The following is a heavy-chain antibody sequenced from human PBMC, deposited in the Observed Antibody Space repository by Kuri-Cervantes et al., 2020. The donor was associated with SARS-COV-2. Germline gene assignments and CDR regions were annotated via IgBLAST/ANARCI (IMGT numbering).Heavy chain of an antibody. CDR2: IIPIYGTA. V-gene: IGHV1-69*06. CDR1: VGTFSSYA. CDR3: ARHSGSGWTGNWFDP. Sequence: SVKVSCKASVGTFSSYAISWVRQAPGQGVEWMGGIIPIYGTANYAQKFQGRVTITADKSTRTAYMELSSLRSEDAAVYYCARHSGSGWTGNWFDPWGQGTLVTVSS. D-gene: IGHD6-19*01. J-gene: IGHJ5*02.